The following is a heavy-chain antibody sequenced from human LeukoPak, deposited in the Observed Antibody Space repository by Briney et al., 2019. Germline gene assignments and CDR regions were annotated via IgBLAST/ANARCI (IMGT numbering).Heavy chain of an antibody. Sequence: GGSLSLSCAASGFTFDDYAMHWVRQAPGKGLEGVSGISWNSGSIGYADSVKGRFTISRDNAKNSLYLQMNSLRAEDTALYYCAKDISRGSDAFYYFDYWGQGTLVTVSS. J-gene: IGHJ4*02. CDR1: GFTFDDYA. D-gene: IGHD5-12*01. CDR3: AKDISRGSDAFYYFDY. CDR2: ISWNSGSI. V-gene: IGHV3-9*01.